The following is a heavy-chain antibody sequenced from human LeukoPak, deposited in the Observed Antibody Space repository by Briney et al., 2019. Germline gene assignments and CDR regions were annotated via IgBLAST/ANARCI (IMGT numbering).Heavy chain of an antibody. J-gene: IGHJ4*02. V-gene: IGHV3-43*02. Sequence: GGSLRLSCVASGLNFDDSAMHWVRQAPGKGLEWVSLISADGGSTFSADSVKDRFSISRDNSKNSLYLQMNSLRSEDTAMYYCAKESGKFEYWGQGTLVAVSS. CDR1: GLNFDDSA. CDR2: ISADGGST. CDR3: AKESGKFEY.